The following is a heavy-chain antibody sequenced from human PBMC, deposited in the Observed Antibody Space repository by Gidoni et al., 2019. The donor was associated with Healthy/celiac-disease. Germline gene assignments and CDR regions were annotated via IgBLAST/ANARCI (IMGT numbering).Heavy chain of an antibody. CDR3: ARGIAVAGTNWFDP. D-gene: IGHD6-19*01. CDR1: GFSLSNARMG. V-gene: IGHV2-26*01. J-gene: IGHJ5*02. Sequence: QVTLKESGPVLVKPTETLTLTCTGPGFSLSNARMGVSWIRQPPGKALEWLAHIFSNDEKSYSTSLKSRLTISKDTSKSQVVLTMTNMDPVDTATYYCARGIAVAGTNWFDPWGQGTLVTVSS. CDR2: IFSNDEK.